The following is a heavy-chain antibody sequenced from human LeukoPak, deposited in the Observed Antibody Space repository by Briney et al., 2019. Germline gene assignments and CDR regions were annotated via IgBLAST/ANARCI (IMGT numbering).Heavy chain of an antibody. D-gene: IGHD3-10*01. CDR3: TRDRLVRGFDP. CDR1: GFTFSSYV. V-gene: IGHV3-21*01. Sequence: GGSLRLSCAASGFTFSSYVMKWVRQAPGKGLEWVSSISTSSSYIYYADSVKGRFTISRDNAKNSLYLQMNSLRAEDTAVYYCTRDRLVRGFDPWGQGTLVTVSS. CDR2: ISTSSSYI. J-gene: IGHJ5*02.